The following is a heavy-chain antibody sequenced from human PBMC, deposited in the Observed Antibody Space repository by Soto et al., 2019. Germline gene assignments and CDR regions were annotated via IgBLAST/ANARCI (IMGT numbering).Heavy chain of an antibody. CDR2: IYTSGST. Sequence: ASETLSLTCTVSGGSISSYYWSWIRQPAGKGLEWIGRIYTSGSTNYNPSLKSRVTMSVDTSKNQFSLKLSSVTAADTAVYYCARDRVTGYYDRVDMDVWGQGTTVTVSS. CDR1: GGSISSYY. V-gene: IGHV4-4*07. CDR3: ARDRVTGYYDRVDMDV. J-gene: IGHJ6*02. D-gene: IGHD3-9*01.